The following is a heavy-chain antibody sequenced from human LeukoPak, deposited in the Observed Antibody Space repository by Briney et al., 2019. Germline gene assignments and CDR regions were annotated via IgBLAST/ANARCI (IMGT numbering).Heavy chain of an antibody. CDR1: RFTFSSYE. Sequence: GGSLRLSCAASRFTFSSYEIHWVRQAPGKGLEWVSYISSSGSTIYYADSVKGRFTTSRVNAKNSLYLQMNSLRAEDTAVYYCARESGGSYRSFDYWGQGTLVTVSS. CDR3: ARESGGSYRSFDY. CDR2: ISSSGSTI. J-gene: IGHJ4*02. D-gene: IGHD1-26*01. V-gene: IGHV3-48*03.